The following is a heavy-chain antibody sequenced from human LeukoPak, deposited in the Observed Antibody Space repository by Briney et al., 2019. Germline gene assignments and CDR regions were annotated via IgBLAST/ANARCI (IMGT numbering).Heavy chain of an antibody. J-gene: IGHJ4*02. V-gene: IGHV1-69*05. Sequence: SVKVSCKASGGTFSSYAISWVRQAPGQGLEWMGRIIPIFGTANYAQKFQGRVTITTDESASTAYMELSSLRSEDTAVYYCASLETYYYDSSGYYYWGQGTLVTVSS. CDR1: GGTFSSYA. D-gene: IGHD3-22*01. CDR2: IIPIFGTA. CDR3: ASLETYYYDSSGYYY.